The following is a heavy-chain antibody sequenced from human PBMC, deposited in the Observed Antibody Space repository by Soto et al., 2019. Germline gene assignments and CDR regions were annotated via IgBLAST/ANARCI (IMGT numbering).Heavy chain of an antibody. CDR1: GYTFTSYA. Sequence: VASVKVSCKASGYTFTSYAMHWVRQAPGQRLEWMGWINAGNGNTKYSQKFQGRVTITRDTSASTAYMELSSLRSEDTAVYYCARGSPLTGMDVWGQGTTVTVSS. J-gene: IGHJ6*02. CDR2: INAGNGNT. V-gene: IGHV1-3*01. CDR3: ARGSPLTGMDV.